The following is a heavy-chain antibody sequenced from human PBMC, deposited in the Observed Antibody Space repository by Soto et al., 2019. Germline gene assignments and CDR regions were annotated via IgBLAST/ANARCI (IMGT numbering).Heavy chain of an antibody. J-gene: IGHJ6*02. Sequence: QVQLVESGGGMVLPGRSLRLSCAAAGFSFGNYGMHWVRQAPGEGLEGVALISHDAKNAYYADSVQGRFTISRDNSKRMLYLQMNSLSPEDSGIYYCAKQPYYDFWSGYNYGMDVWGQGTTVTVS. CDR3: AKQPYYDFWSGYNYGMDV. CDR2: ISHDAKNA. CDR1: GFSFGNYG. D-gene: IGHD3-3*01. V-gene: IGHV3-30*18.